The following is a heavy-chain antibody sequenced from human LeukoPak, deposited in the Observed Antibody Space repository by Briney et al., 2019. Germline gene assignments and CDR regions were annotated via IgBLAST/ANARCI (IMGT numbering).Heavy chain of an antibody. CDR3: ASDTRGYSSRWSHP. V-gene: IGHV3-11*04. CDR2: ISSSGSTI. D-gene: IGHD6-13*01. Sequence: KPGRSLRLSCAAAGSTVSDSYMSWIRQAPGKWRGWVSYISSSGSTIYYADSVVGRFTISRDNAKNSLYLQMNSLRAEDTAVYSCASDTRGYSSRWSHPWGQGTLVTVSS. J-gene: IGHJ5*02. CDR1: GSTVSDSY.